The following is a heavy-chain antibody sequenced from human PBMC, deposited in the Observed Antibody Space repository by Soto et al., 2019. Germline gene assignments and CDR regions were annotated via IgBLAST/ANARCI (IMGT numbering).Heavy chain of an antibody. Sequence: ESGGGVVQPGRSLRLSCAASGFTFTAYGMHWVRQAPGKGLAWVAVISYDGTNQYYADSVKGRFTLSRDNSKYMLYLQMNSLRPDDTAVYYCARALGYNYGDRDHYYGMDVWGQGTTVTVSS. D-gene: IGHD5-18*01. CDR2: ISYDGTNQ. CDR3: ARALGYNYGDRDHYYGMDV. J-gene: IGHJ6*02. CDR1: GFTFTAYG. V-gene: IGHV3-30-3*01.